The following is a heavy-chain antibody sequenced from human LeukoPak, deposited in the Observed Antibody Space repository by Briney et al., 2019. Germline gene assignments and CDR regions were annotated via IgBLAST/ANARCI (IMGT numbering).Heavy chain of an antibody. V-gene: IGHV3-23*01. J-gene: IGHJ3*02. CDR1: GFTFSSYG. Sequence: GGSLRLSCAASGFTFSSYGMSWVRQAPGKGLEWVSGISWNSGSIGYADSVKGRFTISRDNSKNTLFLQMNSPRAEDTAVYYCAKIKTTGTGDAFDIWDQGTMVTVSS. CDR2: ISWNSGSI. D-gene: IGHD3/OR15-3a*01. CDR3: AKIKTTGTGDAFDI.